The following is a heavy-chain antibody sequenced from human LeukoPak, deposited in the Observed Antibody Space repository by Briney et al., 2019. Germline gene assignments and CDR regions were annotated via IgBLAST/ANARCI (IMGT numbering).Heavy chain of an antibody. D-gene: IGHD2-15*01. CDR3: ARGYCSGGSCYSYYYYSYMDV. CDR2: ISYSGST. V-gene: IGHV4-4*02. Sequence: ASGTLSLTCAVSGGSISSSNWWSWVRQPPGKGLEWIGSISYSGSTYYNPSLKSRVTISVDTSKKQFSLKLSSVTAADTAVYYCARGYCSGGSCYSYYYYSYMDVWGKGTTVTVSS. CDR1: GGSISSSNW. J-gene: IGHJ6*03.